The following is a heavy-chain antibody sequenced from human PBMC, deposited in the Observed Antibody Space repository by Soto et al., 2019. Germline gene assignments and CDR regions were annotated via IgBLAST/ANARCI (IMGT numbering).Heavy chain of an antibody. V-gene: IGHV5-51*01. Sequence: GESLKISCKGSGYNFINHWIAWVRQMPGKGLEWMGIVYPDDSDTRYSPSFQGQVTISADKSISTAYLQWSSLEASDTAVYYCATSLPLSHFDFWSDYLDSWGQGTLVTVSS. CDR2: VYPDDSDT. CDR3: ATSLPLSHFDFWSDYLDS. J-gene: IGHJ4*02. D-gene: IGHD3-3*01. CDR1: GYNFINHW.